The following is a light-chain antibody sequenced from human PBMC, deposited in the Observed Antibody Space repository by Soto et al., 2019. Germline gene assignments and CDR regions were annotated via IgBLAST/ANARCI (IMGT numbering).Light chain of an antibody. J-gene: IGKJ2*01. CDR3: QQYYRAPRT. CDR2: WAS. V-gene: IGKV4-1*01. Sequence: DIVMTQSPDSLAVSLGERATINRTSGRSLFYSPHNKSYLAWYQQKVGQPPQMLIYWASTRESGVPDRFRGSGSGTDFTLTISSLQADDVAVYYCQQYYRAPRTFGQGTKVE. CDR1: RSLFYSPHNKSY.